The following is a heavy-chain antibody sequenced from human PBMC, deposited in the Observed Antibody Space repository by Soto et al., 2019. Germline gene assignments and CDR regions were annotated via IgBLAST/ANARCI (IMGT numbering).Heavy chain of an antibody. J-gene: IGHJ5*02. Sequence: SETLSLTCTVSGGSISSGGYYWSWIRQHPGKGLEWIGYIYYSGSTNYNPSLKSRVTISVDTSKNQFSLKLSSVTAADTAVYYCASLKGWFLPNWGFDPWGQGTLVTVSS. CDR2: IYYSGST. CDR3: ASLKGWFLPNWGFDP. CDR1: GGSISSGGYY. D-gene: IGHD1-1*01. V-gene: IGHV4-31*03.